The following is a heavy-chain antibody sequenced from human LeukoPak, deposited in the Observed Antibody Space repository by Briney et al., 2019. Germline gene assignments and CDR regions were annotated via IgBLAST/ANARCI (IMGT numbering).Heavy chain of an antibody. V-gene: IGHV4-39*01. D-gene: IGHD5-18*01. J-gene: IGHJ4*02. CDR1: GGSISSSSYY. CDR3: ASRSSSGYSYGYREDY. CDR2: IFYSGST. Sequence: SETLSLTCTVSGGSISSSSYYWGWIRQPPGKGLEWIGSIFYSGSTYYNPSLKSRVTISVDTSKNQFSLKLSSVTAADTAVYYCASRSSSGYSYGYREDYWGQGTLVTVSS.